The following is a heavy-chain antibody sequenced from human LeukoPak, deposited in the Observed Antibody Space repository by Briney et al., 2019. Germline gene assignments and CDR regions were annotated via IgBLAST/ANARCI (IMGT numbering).Heavy chain of an antibody. CDR1: GYSISSGYY. V-gene: IGHV4-38-2*02. CDR2: IYHSGST. CDR3: ARYYDYSKWFDP. Sequence: SETLSLTCTVSGYSISSGYYWGWIRQPPGKGLEWIGSIYHSGSTYYNPSLKSRVTISVDTSKNQFSLKLSSVTAADTAVYYCARYYDYSKWFDPWGQGTLVTVSS. D-gene: IGHD4-11*01. J-gene: IGHJ5*02.